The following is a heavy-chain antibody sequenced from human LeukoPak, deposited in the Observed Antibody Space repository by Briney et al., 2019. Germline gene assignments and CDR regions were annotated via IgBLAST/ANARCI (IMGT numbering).Heavy chain of an antibody. CDR2: ISYDGSNK. Sequence: GRSLRLSCAASGFTFSNYGIHWVRQAPGKGLEWVAVISYDGSNKYYADSVKGRFTISRDNSKNTLYLQMNSLRAEDTAVYYCAKEKFYGGNSGLDYWGQGTLVTVSS. D-gene: IGHD4-23*01. J-gene: IGHJ4*02. CDR1: GFTFSNYG. V-gene: IGHV3-30*18. CDR3: AKEKFYGGNSGLDY.